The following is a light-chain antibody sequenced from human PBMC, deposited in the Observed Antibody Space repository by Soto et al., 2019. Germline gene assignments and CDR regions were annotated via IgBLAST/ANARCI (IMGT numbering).Light chain of an antibody. J-gene: IGKJ1*01. CDR3: QQYDISPWT. V-gene: IGKV3-20*01. Sequence: EIVLTQSPVTLSVSPGERVTLSCRASQAISNNLAWYQQKPGQAPRLLIFDASTRATGFPDRFSGSGSGTDFTLTIIRLEPEDFAVYYCQQYDISPWTFGQGTKVDIK. CDR1: QAISNN. CDR2: DAS.